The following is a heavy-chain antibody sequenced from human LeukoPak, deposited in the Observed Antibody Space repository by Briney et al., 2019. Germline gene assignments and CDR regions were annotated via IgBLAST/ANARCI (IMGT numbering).Heavy chain of an antibody. V-gene: IGHV3-53*01. CDR1: GFTVSSNY. J-gene: IGHJ3*02. CDR3: ARGSYYDSSGYPTDAFDI. Sequence: AGGSLRLSCAASGFTVSSNYMSWVRQAPGKGLEWVSVIYSGGSTYYADSVKGRFTISRDNSKNTLYLQMNSLRAEDTAVYYCARGSYYDSSGYPTDAFDIWGQGTMGTVSS. D-gene: IGHD3-22*01. CDR2: IYSGGST.